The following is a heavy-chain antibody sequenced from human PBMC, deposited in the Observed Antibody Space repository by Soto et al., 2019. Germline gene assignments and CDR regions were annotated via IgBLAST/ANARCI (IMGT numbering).Heavy chain of an antibody. Sequence: QVQLVQSGAEVKKPGASVKVSCKASGYTFTSYYMHWVRQAPGQGLEWMGIINPSGGSTSYAQKFHGRVTLTRDTSTSTVYMEPSSLRSEDTAVYYCARVAATSPYYYYMVVWGKVTTVTVSS. V-gene: IGHV1-46*03. CDR2: INPSGGST. CDR3: ARVAATSPYYYYMVV. CDR1: GYTFTSYY. J-gene: IGHJ6*03. D-gene: IGHD2-15*01.